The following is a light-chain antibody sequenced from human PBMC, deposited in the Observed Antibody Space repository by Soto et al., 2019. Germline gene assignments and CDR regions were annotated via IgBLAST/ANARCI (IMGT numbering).Light chain of an antibody. CDR1: QGISSY. V-gene: IGKV1-9*01. Sequence: IQLTQSPSSLSASVGDRVTITCRASQGISSYLAWYQQKPGKAPKLLIYAASTLQSGVPSRFSGSGSGTDFTLTISSLQPEDFATYYCQQHNSDPLTFGGGTKVESK. CDR2: AAS. CDR3: QQHNSDPLT. J-gene: IGKJ4*01.